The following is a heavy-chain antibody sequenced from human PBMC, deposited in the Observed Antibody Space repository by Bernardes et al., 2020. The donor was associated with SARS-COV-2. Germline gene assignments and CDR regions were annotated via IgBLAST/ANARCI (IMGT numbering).Heavy chain of an antibody. D-gene: IGHD1-26*01. CDR3: ARDPDGSYFDY. CDR2: IYYSGST. J-gene: IGHJ4*02. Sequence: EPMALTCAVSGGSISSYYWSWIRQPPGKGLEWIGYIYYSGSTNYNPSLKSRVTISVDTSKNQFSLKLSSVTAADTAVYYCARDPDGSYFDYWGQGTLVTVSS. CDR1: GGSISSYY. V-gene: IGHV4-59*01.